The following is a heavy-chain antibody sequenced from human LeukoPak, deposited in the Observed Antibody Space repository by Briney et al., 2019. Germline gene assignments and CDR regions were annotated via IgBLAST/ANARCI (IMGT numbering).Heavy chain of an antibody. D-gene: IGHD2-15*01. J-gene: IGHJ6*03. CDR3: ARDSRPRYCSGGSCYSYYYYYYMDV. V-gene: IGHV1-2*02. Sequence: ASVKVSCKASGYTFTGYYMHWVRQAPGQGLEWMGWINPNSGGTNYAQKFQGRVTMTRDTSISTAYMELSRLRSDDTAVYYCARDSRPRYCSGGSCYSYYYYYYMDVWGKGTTVTVSS. CDR1: GYTFTGYY. CDR2: INPNSGGT.